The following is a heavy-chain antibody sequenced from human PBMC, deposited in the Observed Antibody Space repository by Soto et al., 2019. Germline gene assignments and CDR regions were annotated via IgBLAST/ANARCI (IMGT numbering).Heavy chain of an antibody. J-gene: IGHJ5*02. V-gene: IGHV1-24*01. CDR2: FDPEDGET. CDR3: ATAPSQTVAGIGNT. Sequence: GASVKVSCKVSGYTLTELSMHWVRQAPGEGLEWMGGFDPEDGETIYAQKFQGRVTMTEDTSTDTAYMELSSLRSEDTAVYYCATAPSQTVAGIGNTWGQGTLVTVSS. CDR1: GYTLTELS. D-gene: IGHD6-19*01.